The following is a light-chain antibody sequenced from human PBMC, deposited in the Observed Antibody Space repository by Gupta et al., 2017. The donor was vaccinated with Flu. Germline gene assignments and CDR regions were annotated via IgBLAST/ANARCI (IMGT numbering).Light chain of an antibody. Sequence: QSALPQPPSLSGSPGQSVTISCTGTSGDVGTYNRVSWYQPSPGTAPKLMIYEVSNRPSGVPDRFSGSKSGNTASLTISGLQGEDEADYYCSSYTSSYTFVFGTGTKVTVL. CDR3: SSYTSSYTFV. CDR2: EVS. CDR1: SGDVGTYNR. V-gene: IGLV2-18*02. J-gene: IGLJ1*01.